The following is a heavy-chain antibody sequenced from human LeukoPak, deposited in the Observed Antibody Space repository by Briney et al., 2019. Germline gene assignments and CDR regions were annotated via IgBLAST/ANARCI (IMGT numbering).Heavy chain of an antibody. D-gene: IGHD2-15*01. CDR2: IIPIFGTA. J-gene: IGHJ4*02. Sequence: ASVKVSCKASGGTFSSYAISWVRQAPGQGLEWMGGIIPIFGTANYAQKFQGRVTITADESTSTAYMELSSLRSEDTALYYCTRGVYCSGGSCSLDYWGQGTLVTVSS. V-gene: IGHV1-69*13. CDR3: TRGVYCSGGSCSLDY. CDR1: GGTFSSYA.